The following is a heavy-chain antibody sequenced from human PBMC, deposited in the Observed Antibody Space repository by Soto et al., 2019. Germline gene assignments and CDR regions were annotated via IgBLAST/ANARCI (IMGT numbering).Heavy chain of an antibody. D-gene: IGHD3-3*01. CDR1: GFTFSSYS. CDR3: ANNLFTIFGVVIIAPEY. Sequence: PGAPLRLSCAASGFTFSSYSMNWVRQAPGKALEWVSYISSSSSTIYYADSVKGRFTISRDNAKNSLYLQMNSLRAEDTAVYYCANNLFTIFGVVIIAPEYWGQGTLVTVSS. J-gene: IGHJ4*02. V-gene: IGHV3-48*01. CDR2: ISSSSSTI.